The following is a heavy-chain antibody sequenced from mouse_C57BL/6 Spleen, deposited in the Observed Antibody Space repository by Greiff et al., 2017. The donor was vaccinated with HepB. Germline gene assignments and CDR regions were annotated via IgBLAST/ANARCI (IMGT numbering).Heavy chain of an antibody. V-gene: IGHV1-42*01. CDR2: INPSTGGT. D-gene: IGHD2-5*01. Sequence: VQLKQSGPELVKPGASVKISCKASGYSFTGYYMNWVKQSPEKSLEWIGEINPSTGGTTYNQKFKAKATLTVDKSSSTAYMQLKSLTSEDSAVYYCSRWYYYSNQYYFDYWGQGTTLTVSS. J-gene: IGHJ2*01. CDR1: GYSFTGYY. CDR3: SRWYYYSNQYYFDY.